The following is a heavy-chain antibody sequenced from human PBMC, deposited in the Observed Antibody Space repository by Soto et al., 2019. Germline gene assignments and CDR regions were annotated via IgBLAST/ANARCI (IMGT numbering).Heavy chain of an antibody. D-gene: IGHD3-3*01. CDR2: ISNYNGNS. Sequence: QVQLVQSGGEVKKPGASVKVSCKASGYTFTIYGINWVRQAPGQGFEWMGWISNYNGNSKYAEDVQDRITLITDPFTNITNMELMSLRSDDTAVYFCARALYHDFPVPWYGMHVWGQGSTVTVSS. V-gene: IGHV1-18*01. J-gene: IGHJ6*02. CDR3: ARALYHDFPVPWYGMHV. CDR1: GYTFTIYG.